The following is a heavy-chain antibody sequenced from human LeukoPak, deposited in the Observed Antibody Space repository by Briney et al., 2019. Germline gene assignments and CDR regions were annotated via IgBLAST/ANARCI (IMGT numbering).Heavy chain of an antibody. Sequence: SETLSLTCTVSGGSISSYYWSWIRQPPGKRLEWIGYIYYSGSTNYNPSLKSRVTISVDTSKNQFSLKLSSVTAADTAVYYCARGTLGTVKTGDYWGQGTLVTVSS. CDR3: ARGTLGTVKTGDY. CDR2: IYYSGST. J-gene: IGHJ4*02. V-gene: IGHV4-59*01. CDR1: GGSISSYY. D-gene: IGHD4-17*01.